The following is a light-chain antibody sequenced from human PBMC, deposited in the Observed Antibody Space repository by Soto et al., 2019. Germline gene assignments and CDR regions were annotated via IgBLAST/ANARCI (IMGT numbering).Light chain of an antibody. CDR2: DAS. V-gene: IGKV1-33*01. CDR1: QDIRKY. Sequence: IQMTQSPSLLSASVGDRVTITCQATQDIRKYLNSYQQTPGKAPKLLIYDASSLETGVPPRFSGSGSGTYFTFTISSLQPEDLATYYCQQSDDLPYAFGQGTKLEIK. CDR3: QQSDDLPYA. J-gene: IGKJ2*01.